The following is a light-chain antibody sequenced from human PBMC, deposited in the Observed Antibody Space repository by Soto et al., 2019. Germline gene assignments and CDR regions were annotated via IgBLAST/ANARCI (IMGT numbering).Light chain of an antibody. J-gene: IGKJ4*01. CDR1: QSVSSSY. V-gene: IGKV3D-20*02. CDR2: GAS. Sequence: EIVLTQSPGTLSLSPGERATLCCRASQSVSSSYLAWYQQKPGQAPRLLIYGASSRATGIPARFSGSGSGTDFNLTISSLEPEDFAVYYCQQRSKWVTFGRGTKVDIK. CDR3: QQRSKWVT.